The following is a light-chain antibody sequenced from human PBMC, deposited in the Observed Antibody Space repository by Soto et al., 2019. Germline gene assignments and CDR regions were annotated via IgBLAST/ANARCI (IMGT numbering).Light chain of an antibody. CDR3: QQSYSTPT. CDR2: DAS. Sequence: DIQVTQSPSTLSASVGDRVTITCRASQNIRSRLAWFQQKPGKAPNLLIYDASSLESGVPSRFSGSGSGTYFTLTISSLQPEDFATYYCQQSYSTPTFGPGTKVDIK. J-gene: IGKJ1*01. CDR1: QNIRSR. V-gene: IGKV1-39*01.